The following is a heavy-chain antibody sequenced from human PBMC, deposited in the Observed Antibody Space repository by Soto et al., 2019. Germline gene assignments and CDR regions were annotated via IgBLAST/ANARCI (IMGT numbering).Heavy chain of an antibody. Sequence: PGGSLRLSCAASGFTFSSYWMHWVRQAPGKGLVWVSRINSDGSSTSYADSVKGRFTISRDNAKNTLYLQMNSLRAEDTAVYYCARVMRGYDILTGYYRYFDYCGQGTLVTVSS. CDR2: INSDGSST. CDR3: ARVMRGYDILTGYYRYFDY. CDR1: GFTFSSYW. V-gene: IGHV3-74*01. D-gene: IGHD3-9*01. J-gene: IGHJ4*02.